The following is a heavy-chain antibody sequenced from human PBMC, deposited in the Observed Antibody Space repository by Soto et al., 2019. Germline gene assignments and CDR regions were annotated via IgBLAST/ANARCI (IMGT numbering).Heavy chain of an antibody. CDR1: GGSISSYY. CDR2: IYTSGST. Sequence: SETLSLTCTVSGGSISSYYWSWIRQPAGKGLEWIGRIYTSGSTNYNPPLKSRVTMSVDTSKNQFSLKLSSVTAADTAVYYCAREWGYSSSWSLYYYGMDVWGQGTTVTVSS. D-gene: IGHD6-13*01. CDR3: AREWGYSSSWSLYYYGMDV. V-gene: IGHV4-4*07. J-gene: IGHJ6*02.